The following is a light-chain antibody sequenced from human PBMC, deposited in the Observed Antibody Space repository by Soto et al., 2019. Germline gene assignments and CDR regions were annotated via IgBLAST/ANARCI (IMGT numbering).Light chain of an antibody. J-gene: IGKJ1*01. CDR2: GAS. Sequence: EIGLTQSPGTLSLSPGERATLSCRASQSVSSSYLAWYQQKPGQAPRLLIYGASTRATGIPARFSGSGSGTEFTLTISSLQSEDFAVYFCQQYKIWPTFGQGTKVDIK. V-gene: IGKV3-15*01. CDR3: QQYKIWPT. CDR1: QSVSSSY.